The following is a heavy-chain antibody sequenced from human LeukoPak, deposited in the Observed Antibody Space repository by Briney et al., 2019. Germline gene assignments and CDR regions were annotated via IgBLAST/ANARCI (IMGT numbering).Heavy chain of an antibody. Sequence: GESLKISCAASGFTFTGYWMVWVRQAPGKGLEWVANIKQDGSQKHYVDSVKGRFTISRDNAKKSLYLQMNNLIAEDTGVYYCAREDWGPDYWGQGTLVTVSS. CDR3: AREDWGPDY. V-gene: IGHV3-7*01. CDR1: GFTFTGYW. CDR2: IKQDGSQK. D-gene: IGHD7-27*01. J-gene: IGHJ4*02.